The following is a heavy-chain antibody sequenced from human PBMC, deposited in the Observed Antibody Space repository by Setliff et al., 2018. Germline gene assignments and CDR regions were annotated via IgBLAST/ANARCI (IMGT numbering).Heavy chain of an antibody. CDR1: GFAFSTYS. D-gene: IGHD6-19*01. CDR3: AKDSLSGWSAVDY. J-gene: IGHJ4*02. Sequence: GGSLRLSCAASGFAFSTYSMNWVRQAPGKGLEWVSTINSGSDFIYYADSVKGRFTISRDDSKNTLYLQMNSLRPEDTAVYYCAKDSLSGWSAVDYWGQGTLVTVSS. V-gene: IGHV3-21*01. CDR2: INSGSDFI.